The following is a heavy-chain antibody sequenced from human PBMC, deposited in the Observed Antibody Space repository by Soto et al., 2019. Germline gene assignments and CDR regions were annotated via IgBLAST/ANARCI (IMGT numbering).Heavy chain of an antibody. V-gene: IGHV3-23*01. D-gene: IGHD2-15*01. Sequence: ESVGGLVQPGGSLRLSCAASGFTFSSYAMSWVRQAPGKGLEWVSAISGSGGSTYYADSVKGRFTISRDNSKNTLYLQMNSLRAEDTAVYYCAKDIVVVVAATGLHNDAFDIWGQGTMVTVSS. CDR3: AKDIVVVVAATGLHNDAFDI. CDR1: GFTFSSYA. CDR2: ISGSGGST. J-gene: IGHJ3*02.